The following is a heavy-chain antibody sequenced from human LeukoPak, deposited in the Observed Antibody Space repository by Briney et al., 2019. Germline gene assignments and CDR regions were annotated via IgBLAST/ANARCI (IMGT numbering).Heavy chain of an antibody. D-gene: IGHD2-15*01. J-gene: IGHJ3*02. CDR1: GGTFSSYA. V-gene: IGHV1-69*05. CDR3: ATPGYCSGGSCYSDAFDI. CDR2: IIPIFGTA. Sequence: SVKVSCKASGGTFSSYAISWVRRAPGQGLEWMGRIIPIFGTANYAQKFQGRVTITTDESTSTAYMELSSLRSEDTAVYYCATPGYCSGGSCYSDAFDIWGQGTMVTVSS.